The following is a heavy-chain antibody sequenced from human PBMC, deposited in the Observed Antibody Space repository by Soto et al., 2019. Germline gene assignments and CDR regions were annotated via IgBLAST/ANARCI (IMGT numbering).Heavy chain of an antibody. CDR2: ISAYNGNT. V-gene: IGHV1-18*01. Sequence: ASVKVSCKASGYTFTSYGISWVRQAPGQGLEWMGWISAYNGNTSYAQKLQGRVTMTTDTSTSTAYMELRSLRSDDTVVYYCARDRSSSWGVGYYYYGMDVWGQGTTVTVSS. CDR3: ARDRSSSWGVGYYYYGMDV. D-gene: IGHD6-6*01. CDR1: GYTFTSYG. J-gene: IGHJ6*02.